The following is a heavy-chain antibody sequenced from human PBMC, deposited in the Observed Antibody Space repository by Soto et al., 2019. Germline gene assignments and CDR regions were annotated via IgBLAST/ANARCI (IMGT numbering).Heavy chain of an antibody. CDR1: GFTFSSYA. Sequence: EVQLLESGGGLVQPGGSLRLSCAASGFTFSSYAMSWVRQAPGKGLEWVSAISGSGGSTYYADSEKGRFIISRDNSKNTLYLQMNSLRAEDTAVYYCAKVPYYDFWSGYYPSHYYYYMDVWGKGTTVTVSS. D-gene: IGHD3-3*01. CDR2: ISGSGGST. CDR3: AKVPYYDFWSGYYPSHYYYYMDV. V-gene: IGHV3-23*01. J-gene: IGHJ6*03.